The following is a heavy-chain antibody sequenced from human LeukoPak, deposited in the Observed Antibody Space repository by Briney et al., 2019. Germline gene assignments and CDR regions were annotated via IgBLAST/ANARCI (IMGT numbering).Heavy chain of an antibody. CDR2: IYHSGST. J-gene: IGHJ6*03. Sequence: SSETLSLTCAVSGYSISSGYYWGWIRPPPGKGLEWIGIIYHSGSTYYNTSLKSGVTISVETSKNQFSLKLSSVTAADTAVYYCASSLYDGSGYYPLSYYYYMDVWGKGTTVTVSS. D-gene: IGHD3-22*01. V-gene: IGHV4-38-2*01. CDR3: ASSLYDGSGYYPLSYYYYMDV. CDR1: GYSISSGYY.